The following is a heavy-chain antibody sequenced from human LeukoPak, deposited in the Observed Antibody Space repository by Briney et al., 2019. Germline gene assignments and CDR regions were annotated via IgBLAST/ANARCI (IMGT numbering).Heavy chain of an antibody. CDR2: IYHSGST. Sequence: SETLSLTCTVSGYSISSGYYWGWIRQPPGKGLEWIGSIYHSGSTYYNPSLKSRVTISVDTSKNQFSLRLTSVTTADTAVYYCARHSPVSWFDPWGPGTLVTASS. CDR1: GYSISSGYY. CDR3: ARHSPVSWFDP. D-gene: IGHD1-26*01. V-gene: IGHV4-38-2*02. J-gene: IGHJ5*02.